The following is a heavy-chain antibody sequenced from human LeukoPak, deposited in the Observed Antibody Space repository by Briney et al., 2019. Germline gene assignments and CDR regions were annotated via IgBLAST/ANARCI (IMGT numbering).Heavy chain of an antibody. CDR1: GFTFSRNA. CDR2: MSSDGTII. V-gene: IGHV3-33*08. CDR3: ARDDEFDDYDRGRNTNSFDY. J-gene: IGHJ4*02. D-gene: IGHD3-22*01. Sequence: GGSLRLSCAASGFTFSRNAMTWVRQAPGKGLEWVAVMSSDGTIIHYADSVKGRFTISRDNSKNTLYLQMNSLRAEDTAVYYCARDDEFDDYDRGRNTNSFDYWGQGTLVTVSS.